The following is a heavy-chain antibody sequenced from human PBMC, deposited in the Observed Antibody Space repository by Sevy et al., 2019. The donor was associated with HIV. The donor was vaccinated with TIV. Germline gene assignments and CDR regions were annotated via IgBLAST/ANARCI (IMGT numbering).Heavy chain of an antibody. V-gene: IGHV3-33*01. CDR2: VWYDGSNK. D-gene: IGHD3-10*01. CDR1: GFTFSDYG. Sequence: GGSLRLSCTASGFTFSDYGMHWVRQAPGKGLEWVAVVWYDGSNKYYGDSVKGRFTMSRDNSKNTLYLQMNSLRAEDTAVYYCARDNLLPVMVSMVRGALSYYFDYWGQGTLVTVSS. J-gene: IGHJ4*02. CDR3: ARDNLLPVMVSMVRGALSYYFDY.